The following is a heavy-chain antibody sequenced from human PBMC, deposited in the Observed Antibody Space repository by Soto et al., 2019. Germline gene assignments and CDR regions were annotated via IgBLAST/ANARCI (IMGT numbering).Heavy chain of an antibody. D-gene: IGHD4-17*01. CDR2: ISYDGSNK. Sequence: QVQLVESGGGVVQPGRSLRLSCAASGFTFSNYGMHWVRQAPGKGLEWVAVISYDGSNKYYAESVKGRFTISRDNSKNTRYLQMNSLRAEDTAVYYCAKILQLGDYAFYYYGMDVWGQGTTVTVSS. CDR1: GFTFSNYG. CDR3: AKILQLGDYAFYYYGMDV. V-gene: IGHV3-30*18. J-gene: IGHJ6*02.